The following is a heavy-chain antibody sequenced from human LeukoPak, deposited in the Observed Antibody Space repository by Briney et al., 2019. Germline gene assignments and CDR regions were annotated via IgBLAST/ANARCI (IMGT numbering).Heavy chain of an antibody. D-gene: IGHD1-26*01. CDR2: ISSGGGT. CDR1: GFTVSNTY. V-gene: IGHV3-53*01. CDR3: AKDLGRYRNNYFDY. Sequence: GGSLRLSCAASGFTVSNTYMSWVRQAPGKGLEWVSVISSGGGTYFADSVKGRFTISRDDSKNTLYLQMNSLRAEDTAVYYCAKDLGRYRNNYFDYWGQGTLVTVSS. J-gene: IGHJ4*02.